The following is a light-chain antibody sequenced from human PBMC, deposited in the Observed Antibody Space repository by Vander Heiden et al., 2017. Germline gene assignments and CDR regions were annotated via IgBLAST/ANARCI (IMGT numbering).Light chain of an antibody. V-gene: IGLV2-8*01. J-gene: IGLJ2*01. CDR1: SSHVGSYNS. CDR2: YVT. CDR3: SSYADTSKVV. Sequence: QSALTQPPAASGSPGQSGTISCTGTSSHVGSYNSFSWYQQYPGKPPTLLIYYVTKRPSGVPDRFSGSKSGNTASLTVSWLQAEDEADYSCSSYADTSKVVFGGGTKLTVL.